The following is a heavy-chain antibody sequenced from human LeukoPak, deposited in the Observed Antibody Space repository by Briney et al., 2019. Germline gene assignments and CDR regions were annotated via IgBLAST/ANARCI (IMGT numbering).Heavy chain of an antibody. J-gene: IGHJ4*02. CDR3: ARRALRYFDWSLGEDYFDY. D-gene: IGHD3-9*01. CDR1: GFTFSSYA. V-gene: IGHV3-64*01. Sequence: PGGSLRLSCAASGFTFSSYAMLWVRQAPGKGLEYVSAISSNGGSTYYANSVKGRFTISRDNSKDTLYLQMGSLRAEDMAVYYCARRALRYFDWSLGEDYFDYWGQGTLVTVSS. CDR2: ISSNGGST.